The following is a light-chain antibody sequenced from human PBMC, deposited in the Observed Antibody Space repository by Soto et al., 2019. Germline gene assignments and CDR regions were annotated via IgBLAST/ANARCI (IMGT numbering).Light chain of an antibody. V-gene: IGKV3-11*01. J-gene: IGKJ4*01. CDR2: DAS. Sequence: ETVLTQSPGTLSLSPGERATLSCRASQSVSGYLGWYQQKPGQAPRLLIYDASNRAYGVPARFRGSGSGTNFTLTIASLEPDDFAVYYCQQRSNWPYLTFGGGTRV. CDR1: QSVSGY. CDR3: QQRSNWPYLT.